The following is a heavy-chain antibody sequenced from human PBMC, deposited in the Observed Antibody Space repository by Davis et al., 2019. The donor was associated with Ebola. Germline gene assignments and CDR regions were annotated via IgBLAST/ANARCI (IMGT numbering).Heavy chain of an antibody. CDR2: ISSSNSYI. V-gene: IGHV3-21*01. J-gene: IGHJ5*01. CDR3: ARSRLVVPAAMSTGNWFDS. D-gene: IGHD2-2*01. CDR1: GFTFSSYS. Sequence: PGGSLRLSCAGSGFTFSSYSMNWVRQAPGKGLEWVSSISSSNSYIHYADSVKGRFTVSRDNAKKSLFLQMNSLRAEDTAVYYCARSRLVVPAAMSTGNWFDSWGQGTLVTVSS.